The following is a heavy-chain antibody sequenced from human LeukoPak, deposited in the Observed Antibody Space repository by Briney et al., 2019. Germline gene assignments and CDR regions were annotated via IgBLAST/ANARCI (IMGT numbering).Heavy chain of an antibody. V-gene: IGHV3-21*01. J-gene: IGHJ4*02. CDR3: ARDLRDYYDSSGYYHLGY. D-gene: IGHD3-22*01. Sequence: GGSLRLSCAASGFTFSSYSMNWVRQAPGKGLEWVSSISSSSSYIYYADSVKGRFTVSRDNDKNSLYLQMNSLRAEDTAVYYCARDLRDYYDSSGYYHLGYWGQGTLVTVSS. CDR2: ISSSSSYI. CDR1: GFTFSSYS.